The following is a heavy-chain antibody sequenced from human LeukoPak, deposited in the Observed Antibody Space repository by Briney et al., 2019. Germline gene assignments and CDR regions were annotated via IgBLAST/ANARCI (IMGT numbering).Heavy chain of an antibody. J-gene: IGHJ4*02. V-gene: IGHV3-7*04. Sequence: PGRSLRLSCAASGFTISSYWMSWVRQAPGKGLEWVANIKQGGSEKYYVDSVKGRFTISRDNAKNSLYLQMNSLRAEDTAVYYCARGDFWSGYYAFDYWGQGTLVTVSS. CDR2: IKQGGSEK. D-gene: IGHD3-3*01. CDR1: GFTISSYW. CDR3: ARGDFWSGYYAFDY.